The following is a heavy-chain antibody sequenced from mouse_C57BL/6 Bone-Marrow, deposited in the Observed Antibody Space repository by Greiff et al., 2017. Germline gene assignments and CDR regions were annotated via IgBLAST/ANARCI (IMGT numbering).Heavy chain of an antibody. J-gene: IGHJ4*01. Sequence: EVQLHQSGPELVKPGASVKISCKASGYTFTDYYMNWVKQSHGKSLEWIGDINPNNGGTSYNQKFKGKATLTVDKSSSTAYMELRSLTSEDSAVYYCARGAMDYWGQGTSVTVSS. CDR1: GYTFTDYY. V-gene: IGHV1-26*01. CDR3: ARGAMDY. CDR2: INPNNGGT.